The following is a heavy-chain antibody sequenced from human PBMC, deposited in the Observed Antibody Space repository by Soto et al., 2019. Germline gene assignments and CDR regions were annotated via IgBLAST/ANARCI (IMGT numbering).Heavy chain of an antibody. CDR1: GGTFSSYA. V-gene: IGHV1-69*10. J-gene: IGHJ3*02. CDR3: ARDTMDPLRAFDI. D-gene: IGHD3-3*01. Sequence: ASVKVSCKASGGTFSSYAISWVRQAPGQGLEWMGGIIPIFGIANYAQKFQGRVTITADKSTSTAYMELSSLRSEDTAVYYCARDTMDPLRAFDIWGQGTMVTVSS. CDR2: IIPIFGIA.